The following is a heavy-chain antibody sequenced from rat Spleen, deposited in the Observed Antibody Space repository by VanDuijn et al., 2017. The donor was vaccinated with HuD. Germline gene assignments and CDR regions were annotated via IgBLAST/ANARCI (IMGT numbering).Heavy chain of an antibody. D-gene: IGHD1-9*01. CDR2: ISPSGVT. CDR1: GFTFRNFD. J-gene: IGHJ2*01. CDR3: ARRHYGYTDYFDY. V-gene: IGHV5-25*01. Sequence: EVQLVESGGGLVQPGRSLKVSCAASGFTFRNFDMAWVRQDPTKGLEWVASISPSGVTYYRDSVRGRFTISRDDAKSTLSLQMDSLRSEDTATYYCARRHYGYTDYFDYWGQGVMVTVSS.